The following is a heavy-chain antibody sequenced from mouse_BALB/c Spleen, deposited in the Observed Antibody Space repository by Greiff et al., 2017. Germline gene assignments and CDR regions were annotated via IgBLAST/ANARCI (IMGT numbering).Heavy chain of an antibody. Sequence: EVQVVESGPELVKPGASVKISCKASGYTFTDYNMHWVKQSHGKSLEWIGYIYPYNGGTGYNQKFKSKATLTVDNSSSTAYMELRSLTSEDSAVYYCARGDYYGSSYPYYAMDYWGQGTSVTVSS. CDR3: ARGDYYGSSYPYYAMDY. V-gene: IGHV1S29*02. CDR2: IYPYNGGT. J-gene: IGHJ4*01. D-gene: IGHD1-1*01. CDR1: GYTFTDYN.